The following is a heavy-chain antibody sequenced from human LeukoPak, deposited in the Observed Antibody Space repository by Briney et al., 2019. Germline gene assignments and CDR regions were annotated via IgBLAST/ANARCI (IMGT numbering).Heavy chain of an antibody. V-gene: IGHV3-66*04. J-gene: IGHJ4*02. CDR3: ARHLSDPTLLPVSLY. D-gene: IGHD3-22*01. Sequence: PGGSLRLSCAVSGFTVSSNYMSWVRQAPGKGLEWVSVIYSGGSTYHADSVKGRFTISRDNSKNTLNLEMSSLRVEDTAVYFCARHLSDPTLLPVSLYWGQGTLLTVS. CDR1: GFTVSSNY. CDR2: IYSGGST.